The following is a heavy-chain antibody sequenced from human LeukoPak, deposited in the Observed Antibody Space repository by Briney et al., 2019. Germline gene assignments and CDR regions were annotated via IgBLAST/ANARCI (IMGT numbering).Heavy chain of an antibody. CDR3: ARDPRSSSSYRFDY. CDR2: IWNDGSNK. J-gene: IGHJ4*02. CDR1: GFIFSSYG. D-gene: IGHD6-6*01. Sequence: GRSLRLSCAASGFIFSSYGMHWVRQAPGKGLEWAAVIWNDGSNKYYADSVKGRFTISRDNSNNTLYLQMNSLRAEDTAVYHCARDPRSSSSYRFDYWGQGTLVTVTS. V-gene: IGHV3-33*01.